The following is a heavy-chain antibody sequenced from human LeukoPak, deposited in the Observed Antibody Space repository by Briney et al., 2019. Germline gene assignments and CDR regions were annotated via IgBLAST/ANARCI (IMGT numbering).Heavy chain of an antibody. J-gene: IGHJ5*02. D-gene: IGHD1-26*01. Sequence: PSETLSLTCTVSGGSISNTDSYWNWIRQPPGKGLEWIGYIYYTGSTNYNPSLKSRVTISVDTSKNQFSLKLNSVTAADTAVYYCARRRVGAISSYNWFDPWGQGTLVTVSS. CDR2: IYYTGST. CDR3: ARRRVGAISSYNWFDP. CDR1: GGSISNTDSY. V-gene: IGHV4-61*05.